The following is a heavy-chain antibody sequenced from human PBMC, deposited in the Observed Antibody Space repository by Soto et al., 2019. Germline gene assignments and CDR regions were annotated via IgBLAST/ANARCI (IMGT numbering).Heavy chain of an antibody. Sequence: GALVKVSCKAAGYPFSDNQIHWLRRAPGQGLEWMGRINPKSDDTNYAQKFQGRVTMTRDTSIDTAYLELTGLTSDDTATYYCARKHSLDYIRWGLDPWGQGTLVTVSS. CDR2: INPKSDDT. CDR3: ARKHSLDYIRWGLDP. J-gene: IGHJ5*02. V-gene: IGHV1-2*02. CDR1: GYPFSDNQ. D-gene: IGHD4-4*01.